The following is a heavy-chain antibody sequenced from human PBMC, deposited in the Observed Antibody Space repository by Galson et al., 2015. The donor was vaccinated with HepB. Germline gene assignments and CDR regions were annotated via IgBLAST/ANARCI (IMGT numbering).Heavy chain of an antibody. CDR2: IYSDGRT. V-gene: IGHV3-53*01. CDR3: ARIDYYDRSGYQRLGAFDI. J-gene: IGHJ3*02. D-gene: IGHD3-22*01. CDR1: GFAVSTNF. Sequence: SLRLSCAASGFAVSTNFMSWVRQAPGKGLEWVPVIYSDGRTHHADSVKGRFTISRDNSKNTLYLQMNNLRVEDTAVYSCARIDYYDRSGYQRLGAFDIWGQGTMVTVSP.